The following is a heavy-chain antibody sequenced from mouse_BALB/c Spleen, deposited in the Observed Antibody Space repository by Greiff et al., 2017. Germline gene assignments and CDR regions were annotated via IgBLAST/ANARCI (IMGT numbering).Heavy chain of an antibody. CDR3: ARSDYYYAMDY. V-gene: IGHV1-9*01. CDR2: ILPGSGST. CDR1: GYTFSSYW. J-gene: IGHJ4*01. Sequence: VKLQESGAELMKPGASVKISCKATGYTFSSYWIEWVKQRPGHGLEWIGEILPGSGSTNYNEKFKGKATFTADTSSNTAYMQLSSLTSEDSAVYYCARSDYYYAMDYWGQGTSVTVSS.